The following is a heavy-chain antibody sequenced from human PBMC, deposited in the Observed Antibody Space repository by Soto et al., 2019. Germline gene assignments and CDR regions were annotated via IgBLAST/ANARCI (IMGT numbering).Heavy chain of an antibody. CDR2: LSPNNGNT. D-gene: IGHD2-15*01. Sequence: QVQLVQSGAEVKKPGASVKVSCKASGFIFSTYDLTWVRQAPGQGREWMGWLSPNNGNTHYPEKFQGRVSMTSDTSTGTAYMELRDLRTDDTAVYYWARVCTEYFSAGGPPGMDVGGSGTTVTVSS. CDR1: GFIFSTYD. CDR3: ARVCTEYFSAGGPPGMDV. V-gene: IGHV1-18*01. J-gene: IGHJ6*04.